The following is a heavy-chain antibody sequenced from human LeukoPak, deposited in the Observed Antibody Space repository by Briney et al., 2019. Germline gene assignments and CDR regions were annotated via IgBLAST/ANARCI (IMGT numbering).Heavy chain of an antibody. Sequence: PGGSLRLSCAASGFTFSSYAMSWVRQAPGKGLEWVSAISGSGGSTYYADSVKGRFTISRDNSKNTLYLQMNSLRAEDTAVYYCARNNDYGDYDPYCYYMDVWGKGTTVTISS. CDR1: GFTFSSYA. CDR3: ARNNDYGDYDPYCYYMDV. V-gene: IGHV3-23*01. J-gene: IGHJ6*03. CDR2: ISGSGGST. D-gene: IGHD4-17*01.